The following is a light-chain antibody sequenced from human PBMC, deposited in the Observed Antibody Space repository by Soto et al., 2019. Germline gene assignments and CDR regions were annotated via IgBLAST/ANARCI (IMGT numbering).Light chain of an antibody. J-gene: IGLJ1*01. CDR3: SSYTSSRTLV. CDR1: SSDVGNYNY. V-gene: IGLV2-14*01. Sequence: QSALTQPASVSGSPGQSITISCTGTSSDVGNYNYVSWYQQHPGKAPXLMXXXXSXXXXXXXXRFSGSKSGNTASLTISGXXXXXXXXXYCSSYTSSRTLVFGTGTKLTVL. CDR2: XXS.